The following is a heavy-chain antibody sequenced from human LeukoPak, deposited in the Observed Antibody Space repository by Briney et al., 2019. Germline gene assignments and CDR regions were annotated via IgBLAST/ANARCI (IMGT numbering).Heavy chain of an antibody. CDR3: ASSIVVVVAATINENYYYMDV. Sequence: SVKVSCKASGGTFSSYAISWVRQAPGQGLEWMGRIIPIFGTANYAQKFQGRVTITTDESTSTAYMELSSLRSEDPAVYYCASSIVVVVAATINENYYYMDVWGKGTTVTVSS. J-gene: IGHJ6*03. CDR2: IIPIFGTA. D-gene: IGHD2-15*01. V-gene: IGHV1-69*05. CDR1: GGTFSSYA.